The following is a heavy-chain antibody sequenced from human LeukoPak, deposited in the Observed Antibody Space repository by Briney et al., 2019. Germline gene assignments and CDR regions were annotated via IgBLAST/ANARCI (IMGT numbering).Heavy chain of an antibody. CDR1: GFTFSSYS. CDR2: ISSSSSYI. J-gene: IGHJ4*02. D-gene: IGHD6-13*01. CDR3: ANDIAAAGKY. Sequence: PGGSLRLSCAASGFTFSSYSMNWVRQAPGKGLEWVSSISSSSSYIYYADSVKGRFTISRDNSKNTLYLQMNSLRAEDTAVYYCANDIAAAGKYWGQGTLVTVSS. V-gene: IGHV3-21*04.